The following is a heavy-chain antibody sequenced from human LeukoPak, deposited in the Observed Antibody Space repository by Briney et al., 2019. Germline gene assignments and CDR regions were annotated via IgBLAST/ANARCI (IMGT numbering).Heavy chain of an antibody. CDR1: GGSFSGYS. J-gene: IGHJ4*02. CDR2: INHSGST. V-gene: IGHV4-34*01. Sequence: SETLSLTCAVYGGSFSGYSWSWIRQPPGKGLEWIGEINHSGSTNYNPSLKSRVTISVDTSKNQFSLKLSSVTAADTAVYYCARGIVGATDYFDYWGQGTLVTVSS. D-gene: IGHD1-26*01. CDR3: ARGIVGATDYFDY.